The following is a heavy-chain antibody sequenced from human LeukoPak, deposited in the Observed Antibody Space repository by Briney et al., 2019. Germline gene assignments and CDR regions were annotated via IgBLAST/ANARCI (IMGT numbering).Heavy chain of an antibody. CDR2: MNPNSGNT. CDR3: ARLRNDFWSGDRGTYYFDY. D-gene: IGHD3-3*01. Sequence: ASVKVSCKASGYTFTSYDINWVRQATGQGLEWMGWMNPNSGNTGYAQKFQGRVTMTRNTSISTAYMELSSLRSEDTAVYYCARLRNDFWSGDRGTYYFDYWGQGTLVTVSS. V-gene: IGHV1-8*01. CDR1: GYTFTSYD. J-gene: IGHJ4*02.